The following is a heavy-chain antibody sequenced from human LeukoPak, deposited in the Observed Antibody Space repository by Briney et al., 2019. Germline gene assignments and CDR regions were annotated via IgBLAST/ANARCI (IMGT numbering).Heavy chain of an antibody. V-gene: IGHV1-2*02. Sequence: ASVKVSCKASGYTFTGYYMHWVRQAPGQGLEWMGWINPNSGGTNYAQKFQGRVTMTRDTSISTAYMELSRLRSDDTAVYYCASLRRRKLGVVPAAYEYFQHWGQGTLVTVSS. CDR1: GYTFTGYY. D-gene: IGHD2-2*01. CDR2: INPNSGGT. CDR3: ASLRRRKLGVVPAAYEYFQH. J-gene: IGHJ1*01.